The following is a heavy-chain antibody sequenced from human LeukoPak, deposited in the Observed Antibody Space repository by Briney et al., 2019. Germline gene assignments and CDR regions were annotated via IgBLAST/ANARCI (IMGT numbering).Heavy chain of an antibody. Sequence: GGSLRLSCEASGFTFSTYWMTWVRQAPGKGLEWVANIKRDGSERHYVDSVRGRFTISRDNAKNSLYLQTSSLRAEDTAMYYCARDSNYYDSSAYYDTFDIWGQGTMVTVSS. J-gene: IGHJ3*02. D-gene: IGHD3-22*01. CDR2: IKRDGSER. CDR1: GFTFSTYW. CDR3: ARDSNYYDSSAYYDTFDI. V-gene: IGHV3-7*01.